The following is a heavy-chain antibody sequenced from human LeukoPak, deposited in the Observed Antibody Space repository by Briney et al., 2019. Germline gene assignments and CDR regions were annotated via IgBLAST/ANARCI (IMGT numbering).Heavy chain of an antibody. Sequence: SETLSLTCTVSGGSISSSSYHWGWIRQPPGKGLEWIGSIYYSGSTYYNPSLKSRVTISVDTSKNQFSLKLSSVTAADTAVYYCARGIAARHFDYWGQGTLVTVSS. V-gene: IGHV4-39*01. CDR1: GGSISSSSYH. D-gene: IGHD6-6*01. J-gene: IGHJ4*02. CDR3: ARGIAARHFDY. CDR2: IYYSGST.